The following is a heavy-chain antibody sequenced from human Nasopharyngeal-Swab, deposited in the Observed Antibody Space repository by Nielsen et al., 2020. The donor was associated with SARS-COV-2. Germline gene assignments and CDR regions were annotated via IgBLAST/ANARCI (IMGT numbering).Heavy chain of an antibody. CDR2: IIPIFGTA. Sequence: WVQQAPGHGLEWMGGIIPIFGTANYAQKFQGRVTITADESTSTAYMELSSLRSEDTAVYYCVTSSSKTINYYYYMDVWGKGTTVTVSS. V-gene: IGHV1-69*01. J-gene: IGHJ6*03. CDR3: VTSSSKTINYYYYMDV. D-gene: IGHD6-13*01.